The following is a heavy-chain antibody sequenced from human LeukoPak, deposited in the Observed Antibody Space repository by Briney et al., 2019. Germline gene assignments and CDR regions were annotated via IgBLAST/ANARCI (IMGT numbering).Heavy chain of an antibody. CDR3: AKAPNPFYDFWSGYK. CDR1: GFTFAGHT. J-gene: IGHJ4*02. CDR2: IGGRDDRT. V-gene: IGHV3-23*01. D-gene: IGHD3-3*01. Sequence: GGSLRLSCAASGFTFAGHTMTWLRQAPGKGLEWVSIIGGRDDRTYYADSVEGRFTISRDNSKNILYLQMSSLRAEDTAVYYCAKAPNPFYDFWSGYKWGQGTLVTVSS.